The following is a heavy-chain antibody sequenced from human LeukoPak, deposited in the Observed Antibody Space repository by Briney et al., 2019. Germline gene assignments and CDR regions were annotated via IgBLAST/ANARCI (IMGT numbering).Heavy chain of an antibody. D-gene: IGHD3-22*01. CDR3: ARDGGYDSSGYYYFAY. J-gene: IGHJ4*02. CDR2: IYYSGST. V-gene: IGHV4-31*03. Sequence: SQTLSLTCTVSGGSISSGGYYWSWIPPHPGQGLEWYGNIYYSGSTYYNPSLKSRVTISVDTSKNQFSLTLSAVTAADTAVYYCARDGGYDSSGYYYFAYWGQGTLVTVSS. CDR1: GGSISSGGYY.